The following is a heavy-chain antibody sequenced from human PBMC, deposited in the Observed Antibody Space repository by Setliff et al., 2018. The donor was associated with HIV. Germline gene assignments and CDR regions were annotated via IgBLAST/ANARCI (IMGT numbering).Heavy chain of an antibody. CDR1: GFTFSKTW. J-gene: IGHJ6*03. D-gene: IGHD7-27*01. Sequence: LRLSCAASGFTFSKTWMTWVRQAPGKGLEWVANIKQDGSEKFYVDSVKGRLSVSRDNAKNSLYLQINSLRVEDTAVYYCATWKDTWGLDDWGQGTLVTVSSDYYYMDVWGKGTTVTVSS. CDR2: IKQDGSEK. CDR3: ATWKDTWGLDDWGQGTLVTVSSDYYYMDV. V-gene: IGHV3-7*03.